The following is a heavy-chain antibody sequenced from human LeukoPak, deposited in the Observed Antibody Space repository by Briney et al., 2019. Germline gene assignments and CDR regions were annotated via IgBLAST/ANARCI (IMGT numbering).Heavy chain of an antibody. V-gene: IGHV1-24*01. CDR2: FDPEDGET. Sequence: ASVKVSCKVSGYTLTELSMHWVRQAPGKGLEWMGGFDPEDGETIYAQKFQGRVTITADESTSTAYMELSSLRSEDTAVYYCARAASRATFDPWGQGTLVTVSS. J-gene: IGHJ5*02. CDR1: GYTLTELS. CDR3: ARAASRATFDP.